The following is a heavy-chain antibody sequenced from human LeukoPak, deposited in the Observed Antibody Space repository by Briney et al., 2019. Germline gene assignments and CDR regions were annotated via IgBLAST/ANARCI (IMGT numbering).Heavy chain of an antibody. J-gene: IGHJ4*02. D-gene: IGHD6-19*01. V-gene: IGHV4-61*01. Sequence: SETLSLTCTVSGGSVSSGSYYWSWIRQPPGKGLEWIGYIYYSGSTNYNPSLKSRVTISVDTSKNQFSLKLSSVTAADTAVYYCPIAVAGTSDKNWGQGTLVTVSS. CDR1: GGSVSSGSYY. CDR3: PIAVAGTSDKN. CDR2: IYYSGST.